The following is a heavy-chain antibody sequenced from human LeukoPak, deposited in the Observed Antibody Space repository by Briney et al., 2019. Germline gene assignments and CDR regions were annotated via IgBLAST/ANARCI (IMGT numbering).Heavy chain of an antibody. J-gene: IGHJ6*03. D-gene: IGHD3-10*01. V-gene: IGHV4-4*07. Sequence: SETLSLTCTVSGGSISSYYWSWIRQPAGKGLEWIGCIYTSGSTNYNPSLKSRVTMSVDTSKNQFSLKLSSVTAADTAVYYCARGTYGSGSPYYYYYYMDVWGKGTTVTVSS. CDR3: ARGTYGSGSPYYYYYYMDV. CDR2: IYTSGST. CDR1: GGSISSYY.